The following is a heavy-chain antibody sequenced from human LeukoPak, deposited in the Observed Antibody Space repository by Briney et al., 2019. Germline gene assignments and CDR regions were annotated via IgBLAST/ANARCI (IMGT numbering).Heavy chain of an antibody. V-gene: IGHV1-69*13. CDR1: GYSFTGSA. D-gene: IGHD3-22*01. CDR3: ARDRGYYYDSSGYYDRFDY. Sequence: SVKVSCMASGYSFTGSAMNWVRQAPGQGLEWMGGIFLIFGTANYAQKFQGRVTITADESTSTAYMELSSLRSEDTAVYYCARDRGYYYDSSGYYDRFDYWGQGTLVTVSS. J-gene: IGHJ4*02. CDR2: IFLIFGTA.